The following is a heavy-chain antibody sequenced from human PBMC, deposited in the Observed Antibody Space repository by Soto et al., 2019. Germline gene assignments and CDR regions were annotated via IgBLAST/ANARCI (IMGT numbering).Heavy chain of an antibody. J-gene: IGHJ4*02. D-gene: IGHD5-12*01. CDR1: GFTFNNYG. CDR2: ISYDGVNN. V-gene: IGHV3-30*18. Sequence: QVQLVESGGGVVQPEKSMRLSCAASGFTFNNYGMHWVRQAPGKGLEWVATISYDGVNNYYADSVKGRFTISRDNSKNTLYLQMNSLRAEDTAIYHCAKALQWLRSGNFDYWGQGTLVSVSS. CDR3: AKALQWLRSGNFDY.